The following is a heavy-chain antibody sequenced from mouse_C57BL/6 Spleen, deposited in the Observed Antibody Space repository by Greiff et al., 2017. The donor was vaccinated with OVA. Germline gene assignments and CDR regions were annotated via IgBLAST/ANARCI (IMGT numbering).Heavy chain of an antibody. Sequence: QVQLQQPGAELVRPGSSVKLSCKASGYTFTSYWMDWVKQRPGQGLEWIGNIYPSDSETHYNQKFKDKATLTVDKSSSTAYMQLSSLTSEDSAVYYCARDTTVVPYAMDYWGQGASVTVSS. CDR1: GYTFTSYW. D-gene: IGHD1-1*01. CDR2: IYPSDSET. V-gene: IGHV1-61*01. J-gene: IGHJ4*01. CDR3: ARDTTVVPYAMDY.